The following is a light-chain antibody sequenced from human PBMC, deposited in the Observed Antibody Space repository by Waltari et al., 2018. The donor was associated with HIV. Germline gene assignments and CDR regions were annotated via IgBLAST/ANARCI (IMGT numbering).Light chain of an antibody. CDR2: AAS. J-gene: IGKJ4*01. V-gene: IGKV1-17*01. CDR3: VQHNRYPLT. Sequence: DIQMTQSPSSLSSSVGDRVTITCRASQGISNEVGWLQQKPRKAPKRMIYAASRLQSGVPSRFSGSGSGTEFTITISSLQPEDVATYYCVQHNRYPLTFGGGTKVEIK. CDR1: QGISNE.